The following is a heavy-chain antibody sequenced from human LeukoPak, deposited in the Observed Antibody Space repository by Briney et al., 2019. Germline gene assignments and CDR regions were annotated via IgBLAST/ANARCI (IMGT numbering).Heavy chain of an antibody. CDR2: MNPNSGNT. CDR1: GYAFTSYD. D-gene: IGHD3-22*01. J-gene: IGHJ4*02. Sequence: VASVKVSCKASGYAFTSYDINWVRQATGQGLEWMGWMNPNSGNTGYAQKFQGRVTMTGNTSISTAYMELSSLRSEDTAVYYCARGWGGYYYDSSGYYYADYWGQGTLVTVSS. V-gene: IGHV1-8*01. CDR3: ARGWGGYYYDSSGYYYADY.